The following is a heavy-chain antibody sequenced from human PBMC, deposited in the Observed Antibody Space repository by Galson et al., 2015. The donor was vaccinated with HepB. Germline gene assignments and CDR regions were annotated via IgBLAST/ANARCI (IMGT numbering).Heavy chain of an antibody. J-gene: IGHJ6*02. CDR2: INPNSCGT. Sequence: SVKVSCKASGYTFTSYYMHWVRQAPGQGLEWIGWINPNSCGTNYAQKFQGRVTMTRDTSISTAYMELSRLRSDDTAVYYCATGYYCAYNSTSCYYYGMDVWGQGTLVTVSS. D-gene: IGHD5-24*01. V-gene: IGHV1-2*02. CDR3: ATGYYCAYNSTSCYYYGMDV. CDR1: GYTFTSYY.